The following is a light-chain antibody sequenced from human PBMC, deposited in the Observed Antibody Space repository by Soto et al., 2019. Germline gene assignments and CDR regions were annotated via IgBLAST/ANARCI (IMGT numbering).Light chain of an antibody. CDR1: SSNIGAGYD. J-gene: IGLJ1*01. CDR3: QSYDSSLSGPRV. CDR2: GNS. Sequence: QLVLTQPPSVSGAPGQRVTISCTGSSSNIGAGYDVHWYQQLPGTAPKLLIYGNSNRPSGVPDRFSGSKSGTSASLAITGLQAKDEADYYCQSYDSSLSGPRVFGTGTKVTVL. V-gene: IGLV1-40*01.